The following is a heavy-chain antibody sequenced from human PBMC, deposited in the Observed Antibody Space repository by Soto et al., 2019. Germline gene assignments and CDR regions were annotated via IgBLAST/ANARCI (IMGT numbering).Heavy chain of an antibody. D-gene: IGHD3-3*01. Sequence: GGSLRLSCAASGFTFSDYSMHWVRQAPGKGLEWVSVITGSRGKTYYADSVKGRFTISRDNSKNTLYLQMNSLKTEDTAVYYCTTTSYYDFWSGYYGWFDPWGQGTLVTVSS. CDR2: ITGSRGKT. V-gene: IGHV3-23*01. CDR3: TTTSYYDFWSGYYGWFDP. J-gene: IGHJ5*02. CDR1: GFTFSDYS.